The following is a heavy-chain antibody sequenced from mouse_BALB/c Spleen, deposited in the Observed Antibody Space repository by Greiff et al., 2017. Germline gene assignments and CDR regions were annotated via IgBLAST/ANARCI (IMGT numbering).Heavy chain of an antibody. CDR2: IDPYDSET. CDR3: AREDGPDGAWFAY. J-gene: IGHJ3*01. V-gene: IGHV1-52*01. D-gene: IGHD2-3*01. CDR1: GYTFTSYW. Sequence: QVHVKQPGAELVRPGASVKLSCKASGYTFTSYWMNWVKQRPEQGLEWIGRIDPYDSETHYNQKFKDKAILTVDKSSSTAYMQLSSLTSEDSAVYYCAREDGPDGAWFAYWGQGTLVTVSA.